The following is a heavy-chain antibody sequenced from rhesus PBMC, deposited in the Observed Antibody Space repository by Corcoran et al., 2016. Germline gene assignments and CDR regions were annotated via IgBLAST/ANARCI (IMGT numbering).Heavy chain of an antibody. D-gene: IGHD4-17*01. CDR2: IYGSGGTD. CDR1: GGSISSSNW. Sequence: QVQLQESGPAVVKPSETLSLTCAVSGGSISSSNWWSWIRQSPGKGLEWIGGIYGSGGTDEDNPSLESRVTISKDTSKNQFSRKLSSVTAADTAVYYCASVDGNQYGLDSWGQGVVVTVSS. V-gene: IGHV4-93*01. J-gene: IGHJ6*01. CDR3: ASVDGNQYGLDS.